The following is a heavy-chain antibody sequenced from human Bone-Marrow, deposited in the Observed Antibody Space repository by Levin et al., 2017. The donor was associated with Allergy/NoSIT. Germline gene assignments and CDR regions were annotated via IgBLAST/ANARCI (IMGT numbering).Heavy chain of an antibody. CDR3: AILNRGCDISIHPRNDA. CDR2: ISGYNGNT. J-gene: IGHJ5*02. Sequence: RASVKVSCKAIDYTFTSSGITWVRQAPGQGLEWMGWISGYNGNTNYAEKLQGRVTLTTDTSTSTAYMEMRSLPSDDTAMYYCAILNRGCDISIHPRNDAWGQGTLVIVSS. CDR1: DYTFTSSG. V-gene: IGHV1-18*01. D-gene: IGHD1-14*01.